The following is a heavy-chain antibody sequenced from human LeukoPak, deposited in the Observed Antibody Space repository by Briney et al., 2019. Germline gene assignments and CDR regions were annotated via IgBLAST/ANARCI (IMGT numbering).Heavy chain of an antibody. J-gene: IGHJ4*02. V-gene: IGHV4-59*01. Sequence: PSETLSLTRTVSGGSISSYYWNWIRQPPGKGLEWIGYIYYSGSTNYNPSLKSRVTISVDTSKNQFSLKLSSVTAADTAVYYCARGNPPPTVTIDYWGQGTLVTVSS. D-gene: IGHD4-11*01. CDR1: GGSISSYY. CDR3: ARGNPPPTVTIDY. CDR2: IYYSGST.